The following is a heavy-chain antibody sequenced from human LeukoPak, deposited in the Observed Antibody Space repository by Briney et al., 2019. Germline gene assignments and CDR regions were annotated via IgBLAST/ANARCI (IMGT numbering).Heavy chain of an antibody. J-gene: IGHJ4*02. CDR3: ARGLGYCTSTTCLLPFDY. CDR1: GFTVSTYY. CDR2: IYSGGST. D-gene: IGHD2-2*01. Sequence: GGSLRLSCAASGFTVSTYYMTWVRQAPGKGLECVSVIYSGGSTYNADSVKGRFTVSRDSSKNTLYLQMNSLRAEDTAMYYCARGLGYCTSTTCLLPFDYWGQGTLVTVSS. V-gene: IGHV3-53*01.